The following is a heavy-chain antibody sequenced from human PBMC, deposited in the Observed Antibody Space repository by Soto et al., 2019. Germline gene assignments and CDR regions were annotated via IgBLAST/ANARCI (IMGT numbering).Heavy chain of an antibody. V-gene: IGHV1-2*02. D-gene: IGHD2-15*01. Sequence: GSSVKVSCKASGYTFTDYYMHWVRQAPGQGLEWMGWINPNSGGTNYAQKFQDRVTMTRVTSISTAYMELSSLRSDDTALYYCAKDPFIVVGAAGTIGTHFLGHGTPGTGPQ. CDR3: AKDPFIVVGAAGTIGTHF. CDR1: GYTFTDYY. J-gene: IGHJ4*03. CDR2: INPNSGGT.